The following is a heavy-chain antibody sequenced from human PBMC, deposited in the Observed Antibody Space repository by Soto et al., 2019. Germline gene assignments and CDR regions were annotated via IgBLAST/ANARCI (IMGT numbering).Heavy chain of an antibody. CDR1: GYTFTSYA. D-gene: IGHD1-26*01. V-gene: IGHV1-3*01. CDR2: INAGNGNT. CDR3: AREGGSLNWFDP. Sequence: ASVKVSCKASGYTFTSYAMHWVRQAPGQRLEWMGWINAGNGNTKYSQKFQGRVTISRDNAKNSLYLQMNSLRDEDTAVYYCAREGGSLNWFDPWGQGTLVTVSS. J-gene: IGHJ5*02.